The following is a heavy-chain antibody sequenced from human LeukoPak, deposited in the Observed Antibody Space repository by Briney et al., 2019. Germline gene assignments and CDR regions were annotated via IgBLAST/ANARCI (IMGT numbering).Heavy chain of an antibody. D-gene: IGHD3-22*01. V-gene: IGHV3-23*01. J-gene: IGHJ4*02. Sequence: GGSLRLSCAASGFTFSSYAMSWVRQAPGKGLEWVSSITSSGAATYYADSVKGRFTISRDNSDNTLYLQMNSLRAEDTAVYYCAEDRPNYYGSNGHYYKLNGDCWGQGTLVTVSS. CDR2: ITSSGAAT. CDR3: AEDRPNYYGSNGHYYKLNGDC. CDR1: GFTFSSYA.